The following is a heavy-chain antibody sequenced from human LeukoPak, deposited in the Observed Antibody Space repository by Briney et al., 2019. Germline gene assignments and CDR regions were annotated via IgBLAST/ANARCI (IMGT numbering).Heavy chain of an antibody. V-gene: IGHV4-59*08. Sequence: SETLSLTCTVSGGSISNYYWSWIRQPPGKGLEWIGYIHNSGTSKYNPSLESRITMSVDTSKNQFSLKLSSVTAADTAVYYCAGQGHTYSRLDSWGQGTLVTVSS. D-gene: IGHD2-15*01. J-gene: IGHJ4*02. CDR2: IHNSGTS. CDR1: GGSISNYY. CDR3: AGQGHTYSRLDS.